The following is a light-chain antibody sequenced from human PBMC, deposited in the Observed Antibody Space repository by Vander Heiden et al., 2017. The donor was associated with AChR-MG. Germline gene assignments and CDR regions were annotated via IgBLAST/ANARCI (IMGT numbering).Light chain of an antibody. CDR2: GAS. J-gene: IGKJ1*01. CDR1: HSVSSN. CDR3: QQDNNWPLA. Sequence: EIVMTQSPATLSVSPGERATLSCRASHSVSSNLAWYQQKPGQAPRLLIYGASTRATAIPARFSGSGSGTEFTLTISSLQSEDFAVYYCQQDNNWPLAFGQGTKVEIK. V-gene: IGKV3-15*01.